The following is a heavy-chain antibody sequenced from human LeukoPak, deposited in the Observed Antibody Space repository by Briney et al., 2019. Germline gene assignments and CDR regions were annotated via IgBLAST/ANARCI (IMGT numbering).Heavy chain of an antibody. CDR1: GFTISSYS. D-gene: IGHD3-10*01. V-gene: IGHV3-21*01. CDR3: ARDRNYYGSGSSFDY. Sequence: PGGSLRLSCAASGFTISSYSMNWVRQAPGKGLEWVSSISSSSSYIYYADSVKGRFTISRDNAKNSLYLQMNSLRAEDTAVYYCARDRNYYGSGSSFDYWGQGTLVTVSS. CDR2: ISSSSSYI. J-gene: IGHJ4*02.